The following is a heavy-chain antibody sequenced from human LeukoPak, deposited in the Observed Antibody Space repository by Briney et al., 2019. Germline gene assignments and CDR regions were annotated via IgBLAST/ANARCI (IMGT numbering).Heavy chain of an antibody. CDR1: GFTFSSYS. CDR3: ARDLNY. Sequence: GGSLRLSCAASGFTFSSYSMNWVRQAPGKGLEWVSYISSSSSTIYYADSVKGRFTISRDDAKNSLYLQMNSLRAEDTAVYYCARDLNYWGQGTLVTVSS. J-gene: IGHJ4*02. V-gene: IGHV3-48*04. CDR2: ISSSSSTI.